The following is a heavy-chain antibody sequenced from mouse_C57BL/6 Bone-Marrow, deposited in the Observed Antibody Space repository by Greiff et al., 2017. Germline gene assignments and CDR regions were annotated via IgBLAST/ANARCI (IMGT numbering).Heavy chain of an antibody. Sequence: QVQLQQPGAELVRPGTSVKLSCKASGYTFTSYWMHWVKQRPGQGLEWIGVIDPSDSYTTYTQKFKGKATLTVDTSSSTAYMQLSSLTSEDSAVYYCARWLLRYYAMDYWGQGTSVTVSS. CDR2: IDPSDSYT. V-gene: IGHV1-59*01. CDR3: ARWLLRYYAMDY. D-gene: IGHD2-3*01. J-gene: IGHJ4*01. CDR1: GYTFTSYW.